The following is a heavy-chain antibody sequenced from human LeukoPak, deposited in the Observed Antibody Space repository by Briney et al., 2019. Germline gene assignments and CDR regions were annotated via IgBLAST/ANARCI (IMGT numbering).Heavy chain of an antibody. CDR2: IYYSGSP. Sequence: PSETLSLTCTVSGGSISSSSYYWSWIRQPPGKGLEWIGYIYYSGSPYYNPSLKSRVTISVDTSKNQFSLKLSSVTAADTAVYYCAREGGGSSATHHWLDPWGQGTLVTVSS. V-gene: IGHV4-30-4*01. CDR1: GGSISSSSYY. D-gene: IGHD2-15*01. CDR3: AREGGGSSATHHWLDP. J-gene: IGHJ5*02.